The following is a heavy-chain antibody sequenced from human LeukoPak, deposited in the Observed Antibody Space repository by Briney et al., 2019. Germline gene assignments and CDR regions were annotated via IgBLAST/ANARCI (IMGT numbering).Heavy chain of an antibody. V-gene: IGHV3-30*03. J-gene: IGHJ4*02. CDR2: ISYDGSNK. CDR3: ARGPDYGGNSLDY. CDR1: GFTFSSYG. Sequence: GGSLRLSCAASGFTFSSYGMHWVRQAPGKGLEWVAVISYDGSNKYYADSVKGRFTISRDNSKNTLYLQMNSLRAEDTAVYYCARGPDYGGNSLDYWGQGTLVTVSS. D-gene: IGHD4-23*01.